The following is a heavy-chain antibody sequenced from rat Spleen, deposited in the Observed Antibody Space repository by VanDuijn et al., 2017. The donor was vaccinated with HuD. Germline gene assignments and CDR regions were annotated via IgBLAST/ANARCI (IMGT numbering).Heavy chain of an antibody. CDR2: IGTGGNT. CDR3: VRERHSYGVMDA. Sequence: QVQLKESGPGLVQPSQTLSLTCTVSGFSPIIYNVHWVRQPTGKGLEWMGVIGTGGNTDYNPTLKSRLNISRDTSKSQVFLKMNSLQTEDTATYFCVRERHSYGVMDAWGQGASVSVSS. D-gene: IGHD1-3*01. J-gene: IGHJ4*01. V-gene: IGHV2-30*01. CDR1: GFSPIIYN.